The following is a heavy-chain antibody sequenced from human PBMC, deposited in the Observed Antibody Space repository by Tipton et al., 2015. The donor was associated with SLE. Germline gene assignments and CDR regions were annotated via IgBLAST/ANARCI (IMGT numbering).Heavy chain of an antibody. CDR2: VYYGGNT. CDR1: GGSISSSGNY. J-gene: IGHJ4*02. V-gene: IGHV4-39*07. CDR3: ARDEYRYDTTGYHLLGHFDF. D-gene: IGHD3-22*01. Sequence: TLSLTCSVSGGSISSSGNYWGWIRQPPGRGLEWIASVYYGGNTYDNPSLKSRVTISIDTSKNQFSLKLKSVTAADTAVYYCARDEYRYDTTGYHLLGHFDFWGQGTLVTVSS.